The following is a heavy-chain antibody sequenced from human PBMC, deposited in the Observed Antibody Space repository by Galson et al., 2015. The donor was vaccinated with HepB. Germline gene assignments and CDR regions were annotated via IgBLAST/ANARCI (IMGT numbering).Heavy chain of an antibody. CDR3: TRGPPGPGS. CDR2: IYYSGTT. D-gene: IGHD7-27*01. Sequence: ETLSLTCSVSGGSIRSYYWSWIRQPPGKGLEWIGYIYYSGTTRYNPSLKSRVTISVDTSKNQFSLHLSSVTAADTAVYYCTRGPPGPGSWGQGTLVTVSS. J-gene: IGHJ5*02. CDR1: GGSIRSYY. V-gene: IGHV4-59*01.